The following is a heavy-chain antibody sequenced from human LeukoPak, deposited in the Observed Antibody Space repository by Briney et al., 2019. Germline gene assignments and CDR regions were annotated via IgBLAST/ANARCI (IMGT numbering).Heavy chain of an antibody. CDR2: INHSGST. CDR3: ARGPFYGDYVLGY. D-gene: IGHD4-17*01. V-gene: IGHV4-34*01. CDR1: GFTFSSYG. Sequence: PGGSLRLSCAASGFTFSSYGMHWVRQPPGKGLEWIGEINHSGSTNYNPSLKSRVTISVDTSKNQFSLKLSSVTAADTAVYYCARGPFYGDYVLGYWGQGTLVTVSS. J-gene: IGHJ4*02.